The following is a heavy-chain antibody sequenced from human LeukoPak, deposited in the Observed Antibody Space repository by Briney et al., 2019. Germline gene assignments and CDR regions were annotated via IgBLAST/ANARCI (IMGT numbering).Heavy chain of an antibody. CDR2: INPSGGST. Sequence: ASVKLSCTASGYTFTSYYMHWVRQAPGQRLEWMGIINPSGGSTSYAQKFQGRVTMTRDTSTSTVYMELSSMRSEDTAVYYCARGDYYDSSGYSAQIQLVDYWGQGTLVTVSS. J-gene: IGHJ4*02. V-gene: IGHV1-46*01. CDR3: ARGDYYDSSGYSAQIQLVDY. D-gene: IGHD3-22*01. CDR1: GYTFTSYY.